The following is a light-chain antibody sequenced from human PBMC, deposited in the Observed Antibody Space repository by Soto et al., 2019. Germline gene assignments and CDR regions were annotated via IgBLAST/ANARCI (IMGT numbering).Light chain of an antibody. CDR3: QQYYGSPYT. Sequence: DIVMTQSPDSLAVSLGERATINCKSSQSVLYSSNNNNYLAWYQQKPGQPPKLLIYWASTRESGVPDRFSGSGSGTDFTRNISSLQAEDVAVYYCQQYYGSPYTFGQGTKLEIK. V-gene: IGKV4-1*01. J-gene: IGKJ2*01. CDR2: WAS. CDR1: QSVLYSSNNNNY.